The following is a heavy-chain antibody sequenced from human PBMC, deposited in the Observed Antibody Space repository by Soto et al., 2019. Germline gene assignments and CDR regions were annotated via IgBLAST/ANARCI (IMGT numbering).Heavy chain of an antibody. CDR3: ARGSYGVTEHYFDY. V-gene: IGHV3-21*01. D-gene: IGHD5-18*01. Sequence: GGSLRLSCAASGFTFSSYSMNWVRQAPGKGLEWVSSISSSSSYIYYADSVKGRFTISRDNAKNSLYLQMNSLRAEDTAVYYCARGSYGVTEHYFDYWGQGTLVTVSS. CDR1: GFTFSSYS. CDR2: ISSSSSYI. J-gene: IGHJ4*02.